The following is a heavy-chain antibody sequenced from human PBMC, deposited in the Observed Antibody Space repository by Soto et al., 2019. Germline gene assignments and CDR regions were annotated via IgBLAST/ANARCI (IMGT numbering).Heavy chain of an antibody. CDR2: IIPIFGTA. J-gene: IGHJ6*02. V-gene: IGHV1-69*13. D-gene: IGHD6-6*01. Sequence: WASVKVSCKASGGTFSSYAISWVRQAPGQGLEWMGGIIPIFGTANYAQKFQGRVTITADESTSTAYMELSSLRSEDTAVYYCARDPLGKTSSSSKVYYYYGMDVWGQGTTVTVSS. CDR3: ARDPLGKTSSSSKVYYYYGMDV. CDR1: GGTFSSYA.